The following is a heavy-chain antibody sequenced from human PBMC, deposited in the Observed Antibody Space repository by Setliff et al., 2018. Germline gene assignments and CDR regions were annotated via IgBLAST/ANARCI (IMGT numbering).Heavy chain of an antibody. CDR2: TIPMCGTT. V-gene: IGHV1-69*05. Sequence: SVKVSCKTSGYSFTSDGMHGVRQAPGQWLEWMGGTIPMCGTTNYAQKFQGRVTIITDESTSTAYMELSSLRSEDTAVYFCAREGVDTRSSTDYRYYMDVWGKGTTVTVSS. CDR3: AREGVDTRSSTDYRYYMDV. D-gene: IGHD5-18*01. CDR1: GYSFTSDG. J-gene: IGHJ6*03.